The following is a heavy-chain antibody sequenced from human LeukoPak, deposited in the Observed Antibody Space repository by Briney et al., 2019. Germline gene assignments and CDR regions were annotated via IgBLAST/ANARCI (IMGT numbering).Heavy chain of an antibody. CDR1: GGSMSPYH. D-gene: IGHD6-19*01. CDR2: IYYSGST. Sequence: PSETPSLICTGSGGSMSPYHWGWIRQPPGKGLEWTGYIYYSGSTNYNPSLNSRVTISVDTSKNQFSLRLSSVTAADTAIYYCARAVSGRFDYWGQGTLVTVSS. V-gene: IGHV4-59*08. CDR3: ARAVSGRFDY. J-gene: IGHJ4*02.